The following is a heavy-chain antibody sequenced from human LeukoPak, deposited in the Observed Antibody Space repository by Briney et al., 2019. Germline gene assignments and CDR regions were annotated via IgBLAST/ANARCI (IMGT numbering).Heavy chain of an antibody. D-gene: IGHD3-22*01. V-gene: IGHV3-33*01. Sequence: GGSLRLSCSASGFTFSSYGMHWVRQASGKGLEWVAVIWYDGSTKYYADSVKGRFTISRDNSKNTLYLQMNSLRAEDTAVYYCARGDYYYDSSGYPGDWGQGTLVTVSS. CDR2: IWYDGSTK. CDR1: GFTFSSYG. CDR3: ARGDYYYDSSGYPGD. J-gene: IGHJ4*02.